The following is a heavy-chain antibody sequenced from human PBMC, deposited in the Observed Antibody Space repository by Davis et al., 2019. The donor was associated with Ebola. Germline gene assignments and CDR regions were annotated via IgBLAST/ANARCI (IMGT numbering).Heavy chain of an antibody. J-gene: IGHJ4*02. V-gene: IGHV3-49*04. CDR1: GFTCRDYA. Sequence: PGGSLRLSCSTSGFTCRDYAMSWVRQVLGKGLEWLGFIRSKTYYGTTEYAASVKGRFVISRDDSNSIAYLQMNSLKTEDTGLYYCTNSPQSSRDYWGQGTLVTVSS. D-gene: IGHD2-15*01. CDR2: IRSKTYYGTT. CDR3: TNSPQSSRDY.